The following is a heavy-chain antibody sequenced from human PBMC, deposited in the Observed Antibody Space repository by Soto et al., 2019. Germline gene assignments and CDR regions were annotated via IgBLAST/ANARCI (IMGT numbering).Heavy chain of an antibody. V-gene: IGHV4-4*02. CDR3: ASLYDYIWGSYRGDDAFDI. CDR1: SGSISSSNW. Sequence: QVQLQESGPGLVKPSGTLSLTCAVSSGSISSSNWWSWVRQPPGKGLEWIGEIYHSGSTNYNPSLKRRVTIPVDKSKNQFSLKLSSVTAADTAVYYCASLYDYIWGSYRGDDAFDIWGQGTMVTVSS. J-gene: IGHJ3*02. D-gene: IGHD3-16*01. CDR2: IYHSGST.